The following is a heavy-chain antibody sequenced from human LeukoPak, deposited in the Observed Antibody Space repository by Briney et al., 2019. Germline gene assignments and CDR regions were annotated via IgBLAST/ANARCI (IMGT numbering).Heavy chain of an antibody. V-gene: IGHV3-23*01. D-gene: IGHD2/OR15-2a*01. CDR1: GFTSSSYS. CDR2: ISGSGGST. J-gene: IGHJ4*02. Sequence: TGGSLRLSCAASGFTSSSYSMSWVRQAPGKGLEWVSAISGSGGSTYYADSVKGRFTISRDNSKNTLYLQMNSLRAEDAAVYYCAKVLIFRLFGYWGQGTLVTVSS. CDR3: AKVLIFRLFGY.